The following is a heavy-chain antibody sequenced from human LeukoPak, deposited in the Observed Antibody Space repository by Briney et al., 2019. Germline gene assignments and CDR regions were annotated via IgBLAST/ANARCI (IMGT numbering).Heavy chain of an antibody. J-gene: IGHJ5*02. CDR3: ARDENGYVWGSFRA. Sequence: SETLSLTCTVSGGSISTYYWGWIRQPPGKGLEWIGNIYYSGSTYYNPSLESRVTMSLDTSKNQFSLKLSSVTAADTAVYYCARDENGYVWGSFRAWGQGTLVTVSS. CDR2: IYYSGST. V-gene: IGHV4-39*07. D-gene: IGHD3-16*02. CDR1: GGSISTYY.